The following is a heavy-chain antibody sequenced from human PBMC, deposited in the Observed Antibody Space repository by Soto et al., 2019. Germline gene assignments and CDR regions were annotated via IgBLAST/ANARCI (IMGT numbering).Heavy chain of an antibody. CDR3: ARRGAAAPPNLFDY. D-gene: IGHD6-13*01. J-gene: IGHJ4*02. V-gene: IGHV6-1*01. Sequence: SQTLSLTCAISGDSVSSNSVTWNWIRQSPSRGLEWLGRTFYRSKWYNEYALSVKSRITIDPDTSNNHFSLHLNSVTPEDTAVYYCARRGAAAPPNLFDYWGQGTLVTVSS. CDR1: GDSVSSNSVT. CDR2: TFYRSKWYN.